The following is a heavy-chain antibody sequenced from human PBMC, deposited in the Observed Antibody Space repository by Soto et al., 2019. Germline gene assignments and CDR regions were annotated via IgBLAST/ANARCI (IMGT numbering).Heavy chain of an antibody. CDR3: AKDNGDGYSLYYFDY. J-gene: IGHJ4*02. V-gene: IGHV3-23*01. Sequence: EVQLLESGGGLVQPGGSLRLSCAASGFTFSSYAMSWVRQAPGKGLEWVSAISGSGGSTYYADSVKGRFTTSRDNSKNTLYLQMNSLRAEDTAVYYCAKDNGDGYSLYYFDYWGQGTLVTVSS. D-gene: IGHD2-15*01. CDR2: ISGSGGST. CDR1: GFTFSSYA.